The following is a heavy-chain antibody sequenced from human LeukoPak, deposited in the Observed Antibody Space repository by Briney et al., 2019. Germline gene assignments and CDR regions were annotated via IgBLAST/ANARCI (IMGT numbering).Heavy chain of an antibody. J-gene: IGHJ4*02. CDR2: INPSGGST. D-gene: IGHD3-22*01. Sequence: ASVKVSCKASGYTFTSYYMHWVRQAPGQGLEWLGIINPSGGSTSYAQKFQGRVTMTRDMSTSTVYMELSSLRSEDTAVYYCARDHSNLQWLGGFLGFDYWGQGTLVTVSS. V-gene: IGHV1-46*01. CDR1: GYTFTSYY. CDR3: ARDHSNLQWLGGFLGFDY.